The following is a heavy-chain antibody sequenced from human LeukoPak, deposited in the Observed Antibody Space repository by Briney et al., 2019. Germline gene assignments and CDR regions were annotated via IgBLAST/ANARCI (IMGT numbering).Heavy chain of an antibody. J-gene: IGHJ4*02. CDR3: ARDRERSAGKPQYYFDY. D-gene: IGHD6-19*01. Sequence: SETLSLTCTVSGGSISSYYWSWIRQPPGKGLEWIGYIYYSGSTNYYPSLKSRVTISVDTSKNQFSLKLSSVTAADTAVYYCARDRERSAGKPQYYFDYWGQGTLVTVSS. CDR2: IYYSGST. CDR1: GGSISSYY. V-gene: IGHV4-59*01.